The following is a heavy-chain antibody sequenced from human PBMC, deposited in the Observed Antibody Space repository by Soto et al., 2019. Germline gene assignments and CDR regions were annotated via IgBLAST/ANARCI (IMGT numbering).Heavy chain of an antibody. CDR1: GFTFSAVY. V-gene: IGHV3-11*05. CDR3: ARDRGAVTGQYFDY. J-gene: IGHJ4*02. CDR2: ISSSGTSA. Sequence: QVQLEESGGGLVKPGGSLRLSCAASGFTFSAVYMSWIRQAPNKGLEYISYISSSGTSANYADSVKGRFTISRDNAKNSLYLQMNSLRAEDTAVYYWARDRGAVTGQYFDYWGQGALVTVSS. D-gene: IGHD6-19*01.